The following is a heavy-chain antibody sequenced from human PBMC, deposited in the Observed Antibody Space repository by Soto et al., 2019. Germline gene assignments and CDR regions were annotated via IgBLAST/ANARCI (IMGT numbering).Heavy chain of an antibody. CDR3: ARGLGDFWSGYYRIFFDPNYHGMDV. V-gene: IGHV1-8*01. D-gene: IGHD3-3*01. J-gene: IGHJ6*02. CDR1: GYTFTSYD. CDR2: MNPNSGNT. Sequence: ASVKVSCKASGYTFTSYDINWVRQATGQGLEWMGWMNPNSGNTGYAQKFQGRVTMTRNTSISTAYMELSSLRSEDTAVYYCARGLGDFWSGYYRIFFDPNYHGMDVCGQGTTLTVSS.